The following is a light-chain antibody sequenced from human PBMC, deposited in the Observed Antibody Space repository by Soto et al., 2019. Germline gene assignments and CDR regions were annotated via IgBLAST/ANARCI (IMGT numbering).Light chain of an antibody. V-gene: IGLV2-14*01. CDR3: SSFTSSTTNV. CDR2: DVS. J-gene: IGLJ1*01. Sequence: SVLTQPASVSGSPGQSITISCTGTGNDVGGYNYVSWYQQHPGKAPTLMIYDVSNRPSGVSNRFAGSKSGNTASLTISGLQAEAEADYYCSSFTSSTTNVFGAETKVTVL. CDR1: GNDVGGYNY.